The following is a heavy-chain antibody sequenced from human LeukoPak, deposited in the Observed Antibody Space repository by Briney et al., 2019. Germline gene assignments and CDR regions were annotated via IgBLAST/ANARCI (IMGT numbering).Heavy chain of an antibody. CDR1: GLAFSSYW. CDR3: ARDRGYYYDSSGYPFDY. D-gene: IGHD3-22*01. J-gene: IGHJ4*02. Sequence: GRCLRPSCAASGLAFSSYWMSWVSRSPGKGLRGVAKIKQAGSEKYYVDSVKGRFTISRDNAKNSLYLQMNSLRAEDTAVYYCARDRGYYYDSSGYPFDYWGQGTLVTVSS. V-gene: IGHV3-7*01. CDR2: IKQAGSEK.